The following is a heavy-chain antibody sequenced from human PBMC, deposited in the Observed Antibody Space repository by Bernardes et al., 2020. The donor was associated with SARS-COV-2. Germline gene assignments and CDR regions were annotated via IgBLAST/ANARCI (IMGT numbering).Heavy chain of an antibody. CDR1: GFTFSSYA. CDR3: ARAGRHYDFWSGYFHYYYYYGMDV. D-gene: IGHD3-3*01. J-gene: IGHJ6*02. V-gene: IGHV3-30*01. Sequence: GGSLRLSCAASGFTFSSYAMHWVRQAPGKGLEWVAVISYDGSNKYYADSVKGRFTISRDNSKNTLYLQMNSLRAEDTAVYYCARAGRHYDFWSGYFHYYYYYGMDVWGQGTTVTVSS. CDR2: ISYDGSNK.